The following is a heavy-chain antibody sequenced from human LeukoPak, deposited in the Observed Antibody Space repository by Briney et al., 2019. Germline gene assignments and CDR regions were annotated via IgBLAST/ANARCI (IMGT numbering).Heavy chain of an antibody. CDR2: INPNSGGT. CDR3: ARDLTGTTSGWLDS. V-gene: IGHV1-2*02. D-gene: IGHD1-7*01. CDR1: GYTFTGYY. J-gene: IGHJ5*01. Sequence: ASVKVSCKASGYTFTGYYMHWVRQTPGQELEWMGWINPNSGGTNYAQKFQGRVTMTRDTSISTAYLELSRLRSDDTAVYYCARDLTGTTSGWLDSWGQGTLVTVSS.